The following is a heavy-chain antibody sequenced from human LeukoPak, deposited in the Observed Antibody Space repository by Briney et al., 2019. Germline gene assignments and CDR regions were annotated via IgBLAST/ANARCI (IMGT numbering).Heavy chain of an antibody. CDR1: GFTFSDYW. J-gene: IGHJ3*01. V-gene: IGHV3-7*01. CDR3: ARAYSSSWYDAFDL. D-gene: IGHD6-13*01. CDR2: IKQDGSEK. Sequence: AGGSLRLSCAASGFTFSDYWMSWVRRAPGKGLEWVANIKQDGSEKNYVDSVKGRFTISRDNAKNSLYLQMNSLRAEDTAVYYCARAYSSSWYDAFDLWGQGTMVTVSS.